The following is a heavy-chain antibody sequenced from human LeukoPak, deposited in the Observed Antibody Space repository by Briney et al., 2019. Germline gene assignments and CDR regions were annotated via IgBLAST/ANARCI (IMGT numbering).Heavy chain of an antibody. Sequence: ASVKVSCKAFGYTFSGYFLEWVRQAPGQGLEWMGWINANSGGTNYEQKFQGRVTMTRDTSISTAYMELSRLTYDDTAVYYCERGRDGYNYVDYWGQGTLVTVSS. CDR1: GYTFSGYF. D-gene: IGHD5-24*01. J-gene: IGHJ4*02. CDR3: ERGRDGYNYVDY. CDR2: INANSGGT. V-gene: IGHV1-2*02.